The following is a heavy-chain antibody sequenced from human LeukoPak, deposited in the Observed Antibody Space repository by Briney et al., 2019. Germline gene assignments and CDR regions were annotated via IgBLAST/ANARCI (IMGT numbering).Heavy chain of an antibody. Sequence: ASETLSLTCTVPGGSISSYYWSWIRQPPGKGLGWIGYIYYSGSTNYNPSLKSRVTISVDTSKNQFSLKLSSVTAADTAVYYCARASPPYGDEYNWFDLWGQGTLVTVSS. J-gene: IGHJ5*02. CDR3: ARASPPYGDEYNWFDL. D-gene: IGHD4-17*01. CDR2: IYYSGST. V-gene: IGHV4-59*01. CDR1: GGSISSYY.